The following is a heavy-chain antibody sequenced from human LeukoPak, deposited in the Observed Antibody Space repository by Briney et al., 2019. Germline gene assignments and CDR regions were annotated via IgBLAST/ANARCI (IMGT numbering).Heavy chain of an antibody. Sequence: PGGSLRLSCAASGFTFSSYAMNWARQAPGKGLEWVSTITGSGGDTYYADSVKGRFPISRDNSKNTLYLQMSSLRAEDTAIYYCAKDPYVGGGYHFDSWGQGSLVTVSS. CDR2: ITGSGGDT. J-gene: IGHJ4*02. CDR1: GFTFSSYA. D-gene: IGHD3-22*01. V-gene: IGHV3-23*01. CDR3: AKDPYVGGGYHFDS.